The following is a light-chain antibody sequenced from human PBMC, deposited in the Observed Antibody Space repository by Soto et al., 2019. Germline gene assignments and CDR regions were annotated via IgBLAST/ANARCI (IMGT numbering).Light chain of an antibody. CDR3: QQYNSYSGT. CDR2: DAS. J-gene: IGKJ1*01. V-gene: IGKV1-5*01. CDR1: QSISKL. Sequence: DIQLAQSPCTVSASVGDRVTITCRASQSISKLLAWYQQKPGKAPRLLIYDASRLESGVPSRFSGSGSGTEFTLTISSLQPDDFATYYCQQYNSYSGTFGQGTKVDIK.